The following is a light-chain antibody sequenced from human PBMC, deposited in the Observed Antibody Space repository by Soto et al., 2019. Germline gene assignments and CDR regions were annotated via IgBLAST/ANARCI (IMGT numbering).Light chain of an antibody. CDR3: QQYDSSPRT. J-gene: IGKJ1*01. CDR1: QSVRSNY. V-gene: IGKV3-20*01. Sequence: PGERATLSCRASQSVRSNYVAWFQQKHGQAPRPLIFGASSRATGIPDRFSGSGSGTDFTLTISRLEPEDFAVYYCQQYDSSPRTFGQGTKVDIK. CDR2: GAS.